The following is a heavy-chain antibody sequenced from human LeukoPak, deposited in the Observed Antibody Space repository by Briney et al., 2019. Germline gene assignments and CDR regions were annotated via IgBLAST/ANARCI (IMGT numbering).Heavy chain of an antibody. Sequence: GGSLRLSCAASGFTFSNYWMSWVRQAPGKGLEWVSAISGSGTSTYYADSVKGRFTISRDNSKNTLYLQMNSLRAEDTAVYYCAKDLRIAVAGSRDYWGQGTLVTVSS. V-gene: IGHV3-23*01. CDR1: GFTFSNYW. J-gene: IGHJ4*02. CDR2: ISGSGTST. CDR3: AKDLRIAVAGSRDY. D-gene: IGHD6-19*01.